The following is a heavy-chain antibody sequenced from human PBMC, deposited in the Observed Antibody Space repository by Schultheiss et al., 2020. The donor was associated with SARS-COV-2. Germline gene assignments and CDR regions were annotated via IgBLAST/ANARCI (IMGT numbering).Heavy chain of an antibody. V-gene: IGHV3-74*01. J-gene: IGHJ4*02. CDR1: GFTFSSYW. Sequence: GESLKISCAASGFTFSSYWMHWVRQAPGKGLVWVSRINSDGSSTSYADSVKGRFTISRDNAKNTLYLQMNSLRAEDTAVYYCAKGAHVDTAMVTRAYWGQGTLVTVSS. CDR2: INSDGSST. D-gene: IGHD5-18*01. CDR3: AKGAHVDTAMVTRAY.